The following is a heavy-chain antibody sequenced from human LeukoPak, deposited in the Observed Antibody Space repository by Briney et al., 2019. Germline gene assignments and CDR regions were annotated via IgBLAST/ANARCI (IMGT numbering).Heavy chain of an antibody. CDR3: ARHSRIAAAGSKTNYYCGIDA. CDR1: GYGFTIYW. V-gene: IGHV5-51*01. D-gene: IGHD6-13*01. Sequence: GESLKISCKTSGYGFTIYWIGWVRHTPGKGLEWMAIIYPADSDTRNSPSFEGHVTISADKDSTTAYLQWSSLTASDTAMYYCARHSRIAAAGSKTNYYCGIDAWGKGTTVTVSS. CDR2: IYPADSDT. J-gene: IGHJ6*04.